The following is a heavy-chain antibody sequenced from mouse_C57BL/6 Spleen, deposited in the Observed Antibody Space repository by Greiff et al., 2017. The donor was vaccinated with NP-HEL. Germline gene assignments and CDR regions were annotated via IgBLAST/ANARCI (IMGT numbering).Heavy chain of an antibody. D-gene: IGHD2-4*01. Sequence: QVQLQQSGAELVKPGASVKMSCKASGYTFTSYWITWVKQRPGQGLEWIGDIYPGSGSTNYNEKFKGKATLTVDTSSRTAYMQLSSLTSEDSAVYYCARSFRDLPFDYWGQGTTLTVSS. CDR3: ARSFRDLPFDY. J-gene: IGHJ2*01. V-gene: IGHV1-55*01. CDR2: IYPGSGST. CDR1: GYTFTSYW.